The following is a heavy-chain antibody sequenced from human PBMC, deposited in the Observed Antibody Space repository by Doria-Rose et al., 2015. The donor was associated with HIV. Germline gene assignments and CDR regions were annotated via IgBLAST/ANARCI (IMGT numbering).Heavy chain of an antibody. Sequence: QVTLKESGPVLVKPTETLTLTCTVSGVSLSSPGMGVSWIRQPPGKALEWLANIFSDDERYYKTSLKSRLTISRGTSKRQVVLAMTVMDPVDTATYYCARIKSSRWYHKYYFDFWGQGTLVIVSS. D-gene: IGHD6-13*01. CDR2: IFSDDER. CDR1: GVSLSSPGMG. CDR3: ARIKSSRWYHKYYFDF. V-gene: IGHV2-26*01. J-gene: IGHJ4*02.